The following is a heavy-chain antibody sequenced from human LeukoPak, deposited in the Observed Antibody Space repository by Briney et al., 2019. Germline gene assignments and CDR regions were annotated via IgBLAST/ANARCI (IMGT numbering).Heavy chain of an antibody. CDR3: ARINKYYDFWSGYYRLHYYGMDV. CDR1: GFTFSSYS. V-gene: IGHV3-21*01. J-gene: IGHJ6*02. Sequence: GGSLRLSCAASGFTFSSYSMNWVRQAPGKGLEWVSSISSSSYIYYADSVKGRFTISRDNAKNSLYLQMNSLRAEDTAVYYCARINKYYDFWSGYYRLHYYGMDVWGQGTTVTVSS. D-gene: IGHD3-3*01. CDR2: ISSSSYI.